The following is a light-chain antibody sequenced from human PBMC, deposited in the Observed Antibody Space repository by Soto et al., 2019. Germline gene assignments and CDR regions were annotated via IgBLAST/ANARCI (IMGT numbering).Light chain of an antibody. V-gene: IGKV1-5*01. Sequence: IWMTQSPSSLSASVGDRVTITCRASQYVSSYLTWYQQKPWKSPKLLIYDTSSLECGIPARFIGSGSGTEFTLTISSLQPDDFATYYCQQYNSYSWTFGQGTKVDIK. CDR3: QQYNSYSWT. CDR2: DTS. J-gene: IGKJ1*01. CDR1: QYVSSY.